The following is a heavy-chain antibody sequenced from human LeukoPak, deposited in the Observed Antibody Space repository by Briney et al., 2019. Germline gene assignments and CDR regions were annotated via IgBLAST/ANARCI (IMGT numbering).Heavy chain of an antibody. V-gene: IGHV3-74*01. Sequence: GGPLGLSGQPSDLPLRTTWMNWPRKVPGKGLVWVSHLKSDGTNTAYADSVRGRFTISRDNAKNTLYLQMNSLRVEDTAVYYCGRGGVTAAMDIWGRGTTVTVSS. D-gene: IGHD3-3*01. CDR1: DLPLRTTW. CDR3: GRGGVTAAMDI. CDR2: LKSDGTNT. J-gene: IGHJ6*02.